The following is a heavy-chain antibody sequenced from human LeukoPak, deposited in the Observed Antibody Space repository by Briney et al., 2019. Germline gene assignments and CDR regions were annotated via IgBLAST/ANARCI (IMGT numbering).Heavy chain of an antibody. J-gene: IGHJ2*01. V-gene: IGHV3-74*01. CDR1: GFTFSSYW. CDR3: ARAPNDVVSPHFDL. CDR2: INSDGSST. D-gene: IGHD2-21*01. Sequence: PGGSLRLSCAASGFTFSSYWMHWVRQAPGKGLVWVSRINSDGSSTSYADSVKGRFTIPRDNAKNTLYLQMNSLRAEDTAVYYCARAPNDVVSPHFDLWGRGTLVTVSS.